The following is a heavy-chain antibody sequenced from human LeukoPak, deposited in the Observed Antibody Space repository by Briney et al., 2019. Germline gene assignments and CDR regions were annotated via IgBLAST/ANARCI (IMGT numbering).Heavy chain of an antibody. CDR2: IHSEGDKT. J-gene: IGHJ4*02. Sequence: PGGSLRPSCATSGFTFSSRGMSWVRQAPDRGLEWVSSIHSEGDKTYYADSVKGRFTISRDNSKNTLFLQMDSLRVEDTAIYYCAKDLRNSDAYGFLDSWGQGTLVTVSS. V-gene: IGHV3-23*01. CDR3: AKDLRNSDAYGFLDS. D-gene: IGHD1-26*01. CDR1: GFTFSSRG.